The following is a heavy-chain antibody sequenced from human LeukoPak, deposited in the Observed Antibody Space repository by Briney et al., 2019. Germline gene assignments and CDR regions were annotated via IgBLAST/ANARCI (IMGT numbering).Heavy chain of an antibody. CDR2: IYYSGSA. CDR1: GGSMSSYY. Sequence: SETLSLTCTVSGGSMSSYYWTWIRQPPGKGREWVGHIYYSGSAHYNPSLKSRVTISVDTSKNHFSLKLSSVTAADTAVYYCARVTGPHAFDIWGQGTMVTVSS. V-gene: IGHV4-59*01. CDR3: ARVTGPHAFDI. J-gene: IGHJ3*02. D-gene: IGHD3-9*01.